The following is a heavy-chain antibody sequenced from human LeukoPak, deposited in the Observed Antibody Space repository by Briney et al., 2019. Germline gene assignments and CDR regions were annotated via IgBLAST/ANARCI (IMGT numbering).Heavy chain of an antibody. J-gene: IGHJ4*02. V-gene: IGHV3-43D*03. CDR3: TRSTYYYDSSGYYPIDY. CDR2: ISWDGGST. D-gene: IGHD3-22*01. Sequence: GGSLRLSCAASGFIFDDYAMHWVRQAPGKGLEWVSLISWDGGSTYYADSVQGRFTISRDNSKNSLYLQMHSLRAEDTALYYCTRSTYYYDSSGYYPIDYWGQGTLVTVSS. CDR1: GFIFDDYA.